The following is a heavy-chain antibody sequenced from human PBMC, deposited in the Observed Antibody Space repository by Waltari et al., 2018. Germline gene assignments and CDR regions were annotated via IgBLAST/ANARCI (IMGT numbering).Heavy chain of an antibody. Sequence: DVQVWGSGGDFVKPGGSLSLSCAASGFTFNDYGMSWVRQGPGKGLGWLSGSSSAGRTNQADSLKGRFIIATVNSKKKVFLKMNSLRPDDTAVYYCAKLGGLYASGWPDSTNYMAVWGKGTTVTVSS. D-gene: IGHD6-19*01. V-gene: IGHV3-23*01. CDR1: GFTFNDYG. J-gene: IGHJ6*03. CDR3: AKLGGLYASGWPDSTNYMAV. CDR2: SSSAGRT.